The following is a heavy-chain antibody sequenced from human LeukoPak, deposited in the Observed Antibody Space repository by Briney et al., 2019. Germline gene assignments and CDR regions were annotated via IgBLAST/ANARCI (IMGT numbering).Heavy chain of an antibody. CDR2: IYHSGST. D-gene: IGHD4-17*01. V-gene: IGHV4-30-2*01. Sequence: SQTLSLTCAVSGGSISSGGYSWSWIRQPPGKGLEWIGYIYHSGSTYYNPSLKSRVTISVDRSKNQFSLKRSSVTAADTAVYYCARGVGDYGDYGGSLDPWGQGTLVTVSS. CDR1: GGSISSGGYS. CDR3: ARGVGDYGDYGGSLDP. J-gene: IGHJ5*02.